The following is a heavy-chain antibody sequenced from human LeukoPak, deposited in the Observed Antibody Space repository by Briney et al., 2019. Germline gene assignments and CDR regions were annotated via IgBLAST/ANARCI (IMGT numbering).Heavy chain of an antibody. V-gene: IGHV3-23*01. CDR3: AKGHGITD. CDR2: LRGSDTTA. CDR1: GFTLSTYV. J-gene: IGHJ4*02. Sequence: PGGSLRLSCAASGFTLSTYVMSWVRQAPGKGLEWVSGLRGSDTTAHYADSVKGRVIVSRDNSENTLYLQMNGLRAEDTAIYYCAKGHGITDWGQGTLVTVSS. D-gene: IGHD3-10*01.